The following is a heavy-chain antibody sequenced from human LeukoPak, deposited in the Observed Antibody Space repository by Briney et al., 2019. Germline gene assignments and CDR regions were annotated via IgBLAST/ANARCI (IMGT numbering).Heavy chain of an antibody. J-gene: IGHJ6*02. CDR3: AITGRYSSSWCGSDYYGMDV. CDR1: GFTFSSYA. V-gene: IGHV3-23*01. Sequence: GGSLRLSCAASGFTFSSYAMSWVRQAPGKGLEWVSAISGSGGSTYYADSVKGRFTISRDNSKNTLYLQMNSLRAEDTAVYYCAITGRYSSSWCGSDYYGMDVWGQGTTVTVSS. CDR2: ISGSGGST. D-gene: IGHD6-13*01.